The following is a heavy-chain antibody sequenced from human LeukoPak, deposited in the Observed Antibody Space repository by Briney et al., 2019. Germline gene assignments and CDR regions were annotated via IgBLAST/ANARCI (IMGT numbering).Heavy chain of an antibody. CDR1: GDXINGFY. CDR3: ARQGRFSYFGMDV. V-gene: IGHV4-59*08. D-gene: IGHD3-3*01. J-gene: IGHJ6*02. CDR2: IYYAGRT. Sequence: SETLSLTCTVSGDXINGFYCSWIRQPPGKGREWVAYIYYAGRTTYNPSLKSRVTISVDTSKNQFSLKLTSLTAADTAVYYCARQGRFSYFGMDVWGQGTTVTVSS.